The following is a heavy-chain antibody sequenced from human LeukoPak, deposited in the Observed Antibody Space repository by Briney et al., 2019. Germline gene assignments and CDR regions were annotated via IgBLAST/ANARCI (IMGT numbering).Heavy chain of an antibody. CDR1: GGSISSNY. Sequence: SETLSLTCSVSGGSISSNYWTWIRQSPGKGLEYIGHVSYAGRTRYNPSLQRRLIISLDTSNNHFSLQLTSVSAADTAVYYCARLLDYDNSGAPDIFDIWGQGTMVTVSS. D-gene: IGHD3-22*01. CDR3: ARLLDYDNSGAPDIFDI. CDR2: VSYAGRT. J-gene: IGHJ3*02. V-gene: IGHV4-59*01.